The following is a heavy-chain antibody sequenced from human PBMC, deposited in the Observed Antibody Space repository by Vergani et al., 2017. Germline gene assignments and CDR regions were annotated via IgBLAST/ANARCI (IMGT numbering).Heavy chain of an antibody. CDR2: INHSGST. D-gene: IGHD2/OR15-2a*01. Sequence: QVQLQQWGAGLLKPSETLSLTCAVYGGSFSGYYWSWIRQPPGKGLEWIGEINHSGSTNYNPSLKSRVTISVDTSKNQFSLKLSSVTAADTAVYYCARGGNKGMRYWGQGTLVTVSS. CDR3: ARGGNKGMRY. J-gene: IGHJ4*02. V-gene: IGHV4-34*01. CDR1: GGSFSGYY.